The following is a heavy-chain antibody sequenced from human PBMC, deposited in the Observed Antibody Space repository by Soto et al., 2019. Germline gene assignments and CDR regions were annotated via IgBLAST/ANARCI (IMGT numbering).Heavy chain of an antibody. D-gene: IGHD3-10*01. CDR3: AAGYYYGPFYFDY. Sequence: ASVKVSCKASGYTFTSYAMHWVRQAPGQRLEWMGWINAGNGNTNYAQKFQERVTITRDMSTSTAYMELSSLRSEDTAVYYCAAGYYYGPFYFDYWGQGTLVTVSS. J-gene: IGHJ4*02. CDR1: GYTFTSYA. CDR2: INAGNGNT. V-gene: IGHV1-3*01.